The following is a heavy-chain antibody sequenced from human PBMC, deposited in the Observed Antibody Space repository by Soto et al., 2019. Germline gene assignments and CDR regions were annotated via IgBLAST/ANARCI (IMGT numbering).Heavy chain of an antibody. V-gene: IGHV6-1*01. J-gene: IGHJ6*02. D-gene: IGHD6-6*01. CDR2: TYYRSKWYN. CDR1: GDSVSSNSAA. CDR3: ARDYSSSPDYYYYYGMDV. Sequence: PSQTLSLTCAISGDSVSSNSAAWNWIRQSPSRGLEWLGRTYYRSKWYNDYAVSVKSRITINPDTSKNQFSLQLNSVTPEDTAVYYCARDYSSSPDYYYYYGMDVWGQGTTVTVSS.